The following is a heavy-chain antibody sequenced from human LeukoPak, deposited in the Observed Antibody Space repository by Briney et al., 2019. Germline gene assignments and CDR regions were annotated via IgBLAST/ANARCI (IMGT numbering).Heavy chain of an antibody. D-gene: IGHD6-13*01. CDR1: GFTFSSYA. J-gene: IGHJ5*02. V-gene: IGHV3-23*01. Sequence: GGSLRLSCAASGFTFSSYAMSWVRQAPGKGLEWVSAISSSGGSTYHADSVKGRFTISRDNSKNALYLQMNSLRAEDTAVYYCAKDSSSWYHGNWFDPWGQGTLVTVSS. CDR2: ISSSGGST. CDR3: AKDSSSWYHGNWFDP.